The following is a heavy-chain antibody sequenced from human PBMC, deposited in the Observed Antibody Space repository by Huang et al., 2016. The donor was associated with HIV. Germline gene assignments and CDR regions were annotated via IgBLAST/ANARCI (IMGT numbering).Heavy chain of an antibody. CDR3: ARRYNSRRDY. Sequence: QVQLEQWGAGLLKASETLSLTCAVYGGSFSGYYWNCLRQAPGKGLEWVDEINHSGNTNYNPSLKSRVNMSVDTSKSQFSLYLTSLSAADTGTYFCARRYNSRRDYWGRGTLVTVHS. J-gene: IGHJ4*02. D-gene: IGHD3-22*01. V-gene: IGHV4-34*02. CDR2: INHSGNT. CDR1: GGSFSGYY.